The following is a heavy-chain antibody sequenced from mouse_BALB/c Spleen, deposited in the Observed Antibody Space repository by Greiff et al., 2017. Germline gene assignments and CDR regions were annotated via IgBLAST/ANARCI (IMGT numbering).Heavy chain of an antibody. CDR2: IYPGDGDT. V-gene: IGHV1-87*01. CDR1: GYTFTSYW. J-gene: IGHJ2*01. Sequence: VKLMESGAELARPGASVKLSCKASGYTFTSYWMQWVKQRPGQGLEWIGAIYPGDGDTRYTQKFKGKATLTADKSSSTAYMQLSSLASEDSAVYYCAREGDYGYYFDYWGQGTTLTVSS. D-gene: IGHD1-2*01. CDR3: AREGDYGYYFDY.